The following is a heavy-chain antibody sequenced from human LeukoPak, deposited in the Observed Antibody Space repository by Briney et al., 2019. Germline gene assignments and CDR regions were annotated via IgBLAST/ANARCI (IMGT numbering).Heavy chain of an antibody. V-gene: IGHV3-30*04. J-gene: IGHJ4*02. CDR1: GFTSSIYP. CDR3: AKDFKVSTMIVVVISRLFDY. CDR2: IAYDGSYK. D-gene: IGHD3-22*01. Sequence: GGSLRLSCAASGFTSSIYPMHWVRQAPGKGLEWVAVIAYDGSYKYYADSVEGRFTISRDNSKNTLYLQMNSLRAEDTAVYYCAKDFKVSTMIVVVISRLFDYWGQGTLVTVSS.